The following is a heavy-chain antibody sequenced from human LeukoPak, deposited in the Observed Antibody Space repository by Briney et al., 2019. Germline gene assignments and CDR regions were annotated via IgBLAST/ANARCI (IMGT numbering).Heavy chain of an antibody. D-gene: IGHD3-10*01. CDR3: ARGKGSGSYPYGMDV. J-gene: IGHJ6*02. CDR2: ISSSSSYI. CDR1: GFTFSSYS. V-gene: IGHV3-21*01. Sequence: GGSLRLSCAASGFTFSSYSVNWVRQAPGKGLEWVSSISSSSSYIYYADSVKGRFTISRDNAKNSLYLQMNSLRAEDTAVYYCARGKGSGSYPYGMDVWGQGTTVTVSS.